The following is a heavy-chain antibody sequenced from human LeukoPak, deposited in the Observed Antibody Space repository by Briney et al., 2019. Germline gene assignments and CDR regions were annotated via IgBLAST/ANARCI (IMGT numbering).Heavy chain of an antibody. J-gene: IGHJ6*03. CDR3: ARARSSPYYYYMDV. Sequence: HPGGSLRLSCAASGFTFDDYTMHWVRQAPGKGLEWVSLISWDGGSTYYADSVKGRFTISRDNSKNTLYLQMNSLRAEDTAVYYCARARSSPYYYYMDVWGKGTTVTVSS. CDR2: ISWDGGST. V-gene: IGHV3-43*01. CDR1: GFTFDDYT. D-gene: IGHD3-10*01.